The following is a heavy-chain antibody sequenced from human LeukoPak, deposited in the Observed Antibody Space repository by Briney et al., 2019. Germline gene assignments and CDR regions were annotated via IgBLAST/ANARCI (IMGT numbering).Heavy chain of an antibody. CDR1: GGSISSYY. V-gene: IGHV4-59*08. J-gene: IGHJ6*02. CDR3: ARPPYSYGMDV. CDR2: IYYSGST. Sequence: SETLSLTCTVSGGSISSYYWSWIRQPPGKGLEWVWYIYYSGSTNYYPSLKRRVTISVDTSKNQFSLKLSSVTAADTAVYYCARPPYSYGMDVWGQGTTVTVSS.